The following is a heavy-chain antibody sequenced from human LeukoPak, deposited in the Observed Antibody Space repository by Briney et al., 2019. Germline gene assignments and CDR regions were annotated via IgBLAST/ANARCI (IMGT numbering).Heavy chain of an antibody. V-gene: IGHV4-39*07. CDR3: ARTDSRYNWFDP. CDR2: IYYSGST. D-gene: IGHD3-22*01. CDR1: GGSISSSSYY. J-gene: IGHJ5*02. Sequence: SETLSLTCTVSGGSISSSSYYWGWIRQPPGKGLEWIGSIYYSGSTYYNPSLKSRVTTSVDTSKNQFSLKLSSVTAADTAVYYCARTDSRYNWFDPWGQGTLVTVSS.